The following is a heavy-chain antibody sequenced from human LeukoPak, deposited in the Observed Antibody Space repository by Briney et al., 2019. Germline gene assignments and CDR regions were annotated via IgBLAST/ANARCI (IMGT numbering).Heavy chain of an antibody. CDR1: GFTFSSYA. J-gene: IGHJ4*02. V-gene: IGHV3-30*04. D-gene: IGHD6-19*01. CDR2: MSFDGTNK. Sequence: GGSLRLSCAASGFTFSSYAMSWVRQAPGKGLEWVAVMSFDGTNKYYADSVKGRFTISRDNSKNALFLQLNNLRTEDTAVYYCARDSTQWLVDYWGQGALVTVSS. CDR3: ARDSTQWLVDY.